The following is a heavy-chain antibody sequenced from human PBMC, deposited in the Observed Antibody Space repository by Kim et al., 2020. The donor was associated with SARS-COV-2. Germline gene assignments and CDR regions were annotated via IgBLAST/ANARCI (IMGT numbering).Heavy chain of an antibody. CDR3: ARELSYFDWLSTNWFDP. Sequence: GGSLRLSCAASGFTFSSYEMNWVRQAPGKGLEWVSYISSSGSTIYYADSVKGRFTISRDNAKNSLYLQMNSLRAEDTAVYYCARELSYFDWLSTNWFDPWGQGTLVTVSS. CDR2: ISSSGSTI. D-gene: IGHD3-9*01. CDR1: GFTFSSYE. J-gene: IGHJ5*02. V-gene: IGHV3-48*03.